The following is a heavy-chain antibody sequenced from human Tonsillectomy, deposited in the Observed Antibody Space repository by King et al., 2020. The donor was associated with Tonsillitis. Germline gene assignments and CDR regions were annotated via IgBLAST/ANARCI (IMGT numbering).Heavy chain of an antibody. CDR3: AREGGDYYDSSGSYYSGYFDY. J-gene: IGHJ4*02. CDR1: GGTFSSYA. D-gene: IGHD3-22*01. V-gene: IGHV1-69*01. CDR2: IIPIFGTA. Sequence: VQLVESGAEVKKPGSSVKVSCKASGGTFSSYAISWVRQAPGQGLEWMGGIIPIFGTANYAQKFQGRVTITADESTSTAYMELSSLRSEDTAVYYCAREGGDYYDSSGSYYSGYFDYWGQGTLVTVSS.